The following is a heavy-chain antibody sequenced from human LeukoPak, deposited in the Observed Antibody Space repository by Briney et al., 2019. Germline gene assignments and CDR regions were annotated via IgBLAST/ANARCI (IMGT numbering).Heavy chain of an antibody. Sequence: KPGGSLRLSCTASGFTFSKAWMSWVRQAPGKGLEWVGRIKSKADGGTTDYAAPVKGRFSISRDDSKNTLYLQMNSLKSEDTAVYYCTTAPAYVDYWGQGTLVTVSS. V-gene: IGHV3-15*01. J-gene: IGHJ4*02. CDR2: IKSKADGGTT. CDR3: TTAPAYVDY. CDR1: GFTFSKAW.